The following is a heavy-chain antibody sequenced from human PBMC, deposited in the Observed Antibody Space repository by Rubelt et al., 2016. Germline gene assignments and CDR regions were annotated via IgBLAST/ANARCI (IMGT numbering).Heavy chain of an antibody. J-gene: IGHJ3*02. V-gene: IGHV4-34*01. CDR3: ARTGYVEAFDI. CDR2: INHSGST. D-gene: IGHD2-2*03. Sequence: QVQLQQWGAGLLKPSETLSLTCAVYGGSFSGYYWSWIRQPPGKGLEWIGEINHSGSTNYNPSLKGRGTISVDTSKNQFSLKLSSVTAADTAVYYCARTGYVEAFDIWGQGTMVTVSS. CDR1: GGSFSGYY.